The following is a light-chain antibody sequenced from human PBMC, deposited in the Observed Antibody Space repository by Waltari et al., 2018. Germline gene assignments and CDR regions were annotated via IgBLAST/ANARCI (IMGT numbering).Light chain of an antibody. V-gene: IGKV1-5*03. J-gene: IGKJ1*01. CDR1: QNINSW. Sequence: DIQLTQSPSTLSPSVGDRVTLTCRTRQNINSWLAWYQQKPGKAPKLPIYKASSLESGVPSRFSGSGSGTEFTLTITSLQPDDFATYFCQHYNNYSPWTFGQGTKVEVK. CDR3: QHYNNYSPWT. CDR2: KAS.